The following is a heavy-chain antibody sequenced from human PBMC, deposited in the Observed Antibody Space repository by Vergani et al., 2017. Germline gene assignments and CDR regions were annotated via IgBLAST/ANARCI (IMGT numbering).Heavy chain of an antibody. D-gene: IGHD3-3*01. CDR2: TRNKARGYST. CDR3: ARTLKFLDIDV. CDR1: GFTLSDYW. V-gene: IGHV3-72*01. J-gene: IGHJ6*04. Sequence: EVRLVVSGGGLVQPGGSLRLSCATSGFTLSDYWLDWVRQAPGKGLEWVARTRNKARGYSTDYAASVRGRFIVSSEASVKSVSLQMTRLRIDETSVDFCARTLKFLDIDVWGKGTTVTVSS.